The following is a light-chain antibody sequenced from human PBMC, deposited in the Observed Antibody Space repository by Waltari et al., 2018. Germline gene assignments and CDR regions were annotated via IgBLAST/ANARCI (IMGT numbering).Light chain of an antibody. CDR2: DVT. CDR1: TSDVGGYDY. V-gene: IGLV2-14*03. CDR3: TSKTTSNTLV. Sequence: QSALTQPGSVSGAPGQSITISCTGTTSDVGGYDYVSWYQHYPGETPNLILYDVTNRPSGFAKRFSGSKSGSTASLTISGLQAEDEALYYCTSKTTSNTLVFGGGTKVTVL. J-gene: IGLJ3*02.